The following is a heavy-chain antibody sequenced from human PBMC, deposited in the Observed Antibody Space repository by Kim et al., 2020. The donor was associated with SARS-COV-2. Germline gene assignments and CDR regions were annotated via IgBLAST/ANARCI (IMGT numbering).Heavy chain of an antibody. Sequence: YAVSVKSRITINPDTSKNQFSLQLNSVTPEDTAVYYCARGPYSNAWHHDYWGQGTLVTVSS. D-gene: IGHD6-19*01. J-gene: IGHJ4*02. V-gene: IGHV6-1*01. CDR3: ARGPYSNAWHHDY.